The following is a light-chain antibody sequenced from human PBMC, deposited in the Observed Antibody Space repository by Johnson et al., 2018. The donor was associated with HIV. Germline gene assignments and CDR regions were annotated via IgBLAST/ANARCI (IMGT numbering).Light chain of an antibody. J-gene: IGLJ1*01. CDR3: GTWDSSLIAEV. CDR1: TSNIGSNY. Sequence: QLVLTQPPSVSAAPGQKINISCSGSTSNIGSNYVSWYQQLPGTAHKLLIYDTNKRPSGIPDRFSGSKSGTSATLGITGLQTGDEADYYCGTWDSSLIAEVFGTGTKVTVL. V-gene: IGLV1-51*01. CDR2: DTN.